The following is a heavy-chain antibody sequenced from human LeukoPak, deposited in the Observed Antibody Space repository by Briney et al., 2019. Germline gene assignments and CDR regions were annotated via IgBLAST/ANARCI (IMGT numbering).Heavy chain of an antibody. D-gene: IGHD3-22*01. V-gene: IGHV3-74*01. CDR1: GFTFSSYW. CDR2: INTDGSST. Sequence: GGSLRLSCAASGFTFSSYWMHWVRQAPGKGLVWVSRINTDGSSTSYADSVKGRFTISRDNAKNTLYLQMNSLRAEDTAVYYCTTMAYYYYSSGYSPFDYWGQGTLVTVSS. J-gene: IGHJ4*02. CDR3: TTMAYYYYSSGYSPFDY.